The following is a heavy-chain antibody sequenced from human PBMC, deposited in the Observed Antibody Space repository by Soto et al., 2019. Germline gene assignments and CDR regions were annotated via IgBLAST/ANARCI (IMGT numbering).Heavy chain of an antibody. J-gene: IGHJ5*02. D-gene: IGHD4-17*01. Sequence: GGSLRLSCAASGFTFSSYSMNWVRQAPGKGLEWVSYISSSSSTIYYADSVKGRFTISRDNAKNSLYLQMNSLRAEDTAVYYCARDATVTTVGWFDPWGQGTLVTVSS. CDR1: GFTFSSYS. V-gene: IGHV3-48*01. CDR2: ISSSSSTI. CDR3: ARDATVTTVGWFDP.